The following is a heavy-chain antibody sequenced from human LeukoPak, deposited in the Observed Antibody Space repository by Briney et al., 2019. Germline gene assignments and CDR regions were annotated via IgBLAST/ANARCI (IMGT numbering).Heavy chain of an antibody. CDR3: AKARRGGAFDI. J-gene: IGHJ3*02. Sequence: SETLSLTCAVYGGSFSGYYWSWIRQPPGKGLEWIGEINHSGSTNYNPSLKSRVTISVDTSKNQFSLKLSSVTAADTAVYYCAKARRGGAFDIWGQGTMVTVSS. D-gene: IGHD3-16*01. CDR1: GGSFSGYY. V-gene: IGHV4-34*01. CDR2: INHSGST.